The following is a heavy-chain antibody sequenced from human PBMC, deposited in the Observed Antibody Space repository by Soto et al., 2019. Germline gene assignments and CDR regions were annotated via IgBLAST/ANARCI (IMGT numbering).Heavy chain of an antibody. J-gene: IGHJ4*02. Sequence: QVQLQESGPGLVKPSETLSLTCTVSGGSVSSGSYYWSWIRQPPGKGLEWIGYIYYSGSTNYNPSLKSRVTISVDTSKNQFSLKLSSVTAADTAVYYCAIDVVVTATYDYWGQGTLVTVSS. V-gene: IGHV4-61*01. CDR2: IYYSGST. D-gene: IGHD2-21*02. CDR1: GGSVSSGSYY. CDR3: AIDVVVTATYDY.